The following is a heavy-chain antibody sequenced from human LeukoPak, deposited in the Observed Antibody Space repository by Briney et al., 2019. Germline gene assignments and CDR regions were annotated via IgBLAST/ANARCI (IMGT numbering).Heavy chain of an antibody. Sequence: ASVKVSCKASGYTFTSYYMHWVRQAPGRGLEWMGIINPRGGSTTYAQKFQGRVTMTRDTSTSTVYMELSSLRSEDTAVYYCARDRGEIVNYGSYYFDYWGQGTLVTVSS. D-gene: IGHD3-10*01. V-gene: IGHV1-46*01. CDR2: INPRGGST. J-gene: IGHJ4*02. CDR1: GYTFTSYY. CDR3: ARDRGEIVNYGSYYFDY.